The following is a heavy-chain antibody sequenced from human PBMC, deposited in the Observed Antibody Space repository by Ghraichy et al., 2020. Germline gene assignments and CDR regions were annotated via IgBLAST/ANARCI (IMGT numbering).Heavy chain of an antibody. Sequence: SQTLSLTCAVYGGSFSGYYWSWIRQPPGKGLEWIGEINHSGSTNYNPSLKSRVTISVDTSKNQFSLKLSSETAADTAVYYCARRGYSSSWYRYFDYWGQGTLVTVSS. CDR1: GGSFSGYY. CDR3: ARRGYSSSWYRYFDY. V-gene: IGHV4-34*01. D-gene: IGHD6-13*01. CDR2: INHSGST. J-gene: IGHJ4*02.